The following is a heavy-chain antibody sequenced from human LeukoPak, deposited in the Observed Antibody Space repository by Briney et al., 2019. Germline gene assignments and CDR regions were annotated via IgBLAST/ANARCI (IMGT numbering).Heavy chain of an antibody. V-gene: IGHV1-69*13. CDR2: IIPIFGTA. CDR1: GGTFSSYA. J-gene: IGHJ4*02. D-gene: IGHD3-22*01. CDR3: ARDRPAASSGYYYY. Sequence: SVKVSCKASGGTFSSYAISWVRQAPGQGLEWMGGIIPIFGTANYAQKFQGRVTITADESTSTAYMELSSLRSEDTAVYYCARDRPAASSGYYYYWGQGTLVTVSS.